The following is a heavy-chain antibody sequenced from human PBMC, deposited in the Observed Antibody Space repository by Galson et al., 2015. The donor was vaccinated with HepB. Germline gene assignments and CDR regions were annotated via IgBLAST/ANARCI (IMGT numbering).Heavy chain of an antibody. J-gene: IGHJ4*02. CDR2: IYYSGST. CDR1: GGSISSYF. CDR3: ARATLSRRIPTDFDY. V-gene: IGHV4-59*01. D-gene: IGHD4-17*01. Sequence: ETLSLTCTVAGGSISSYFWSWIRQPPGKGLEGIGYIYYSGSTNYNPSLKSRVTISVDTSTNQFSLKLSSVTAADTAVYYCARATLSRRIPTDFDYWGQGTLVTVSS.